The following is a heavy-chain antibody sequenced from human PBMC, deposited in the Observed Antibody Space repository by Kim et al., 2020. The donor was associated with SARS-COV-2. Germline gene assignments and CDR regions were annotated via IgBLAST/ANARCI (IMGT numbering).Heavy chain of an antibody. D-gene: IGHD5-18*01. CDR1: GFTFSSYA. J-gene: IGHJ4*02. CDR3: ARDRSVDTAIHDY. CDR2: ISYDGSNK. V-gene: IGHV3-30*04. Sequence: WGSLRLSCAASGFTFSSYAMHWVRQAPGKGLEWVAVISYDGSNKYYADSVKGRFTISRNNSKNTLYLQMNSLRAEDTAVYYCARDRSVDTAIHDYWGQGT.